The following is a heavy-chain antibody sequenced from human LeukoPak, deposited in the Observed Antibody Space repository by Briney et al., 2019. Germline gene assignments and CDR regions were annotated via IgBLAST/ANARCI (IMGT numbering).Heavy chain of an antibody. V-gene: IGHV1-18*04. CDR1: GYTFTSYG. CDR2: ISAYNGNT. CDR3: ARVITLLGYCSGGSCRGGDDY. Sequence: ASVKVSCKASGYTFTSYGISWVRQAPGQGLEWMGWISAYNGNTNYAQKPQGTVTMTTDTSTSTAYMELRSLRSGDTAVYYCARVITLLGYCSGGSCRGGDDYWGQGTLVTVSS. D-gene: IGHD2-15*01. J-gene: IGHJ4*02.